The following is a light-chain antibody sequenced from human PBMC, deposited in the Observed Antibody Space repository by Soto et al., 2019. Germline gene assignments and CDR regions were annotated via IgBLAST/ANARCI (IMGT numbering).Light chain of an antibody. Sequence: QTVVSQEPSLTVSPGGTVTLTCGSSTGSVTSGHSPYLFQQRPGQAPRTLIYETSNKHSWTPARFSGSLLGGKAALILSGAQPEDEADYYCLLTYPGVGRVFGGGTKVTVL. CDR3: LLTYPGVGRV. CDR1: TGSVTSGHS. J-gene: IGLJ2*01. V-gene: IGLV7-46*01. CDR2: ETS.